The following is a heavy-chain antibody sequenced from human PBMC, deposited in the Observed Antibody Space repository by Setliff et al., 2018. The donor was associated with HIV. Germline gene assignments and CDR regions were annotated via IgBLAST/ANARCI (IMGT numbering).Heavy chain of an antibody. D-gene: IGHD2-15*01. Sequence: PGGSLRLSCAASGFTLSTHAMHWVRQAPGKGLEWVPVVSYHGTSQSYADSGKGRFTISKDNSRNTVDLQMGNLRSADTAVYYCATGGGALRNPPYFDYWGQGARVTVSS. J-gene: IGHJ4*02. CDR2: VSYHGTSQ. CDR3: ATGGGALRNPPYFDY. V-gene: IGHV3-30*04. CDR1: GFTLSTHA.